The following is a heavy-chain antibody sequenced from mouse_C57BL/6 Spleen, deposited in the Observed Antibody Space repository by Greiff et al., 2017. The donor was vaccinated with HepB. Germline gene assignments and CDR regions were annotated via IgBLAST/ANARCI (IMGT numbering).Heavy chain of an antibody. D-gene: IGHD1-1*01. V-gene: IGHV5-6*01. CDR3: ARHYYYYGSSCFDY. CDR1: GFTFSSYG. CDR2: ISSGGSYT. J-gene: IGHJ2*01. Sequence: DVHLVESGGDLVKPGGSLKLSCAASGFTFSSYGLSWVRQTPDKRLEWVATISSGGSYTYYPDSVKGRFTISRDNAKNTLYLQMSSLKSEDTAMYYCARHYYYYGSSCFDYWGQGTTLTVSS.